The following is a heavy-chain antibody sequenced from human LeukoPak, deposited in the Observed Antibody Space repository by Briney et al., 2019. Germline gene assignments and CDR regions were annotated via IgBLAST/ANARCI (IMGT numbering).Heavy chain of an antibody. Sequence: GGSLSLSCSASGFTFSSYAMHWVRQAPGKGLEYVSAISSNGGSTYYADSVKGRFTISRDNSKNTLYLQMSSLRAEDTAVYYCVRVVVAAADAFDIWGQGTMVTVSS. CDR3: VRVVVAAADAFDI. CDR2: ISSNGGST. D-gene: IGHD2-15*01. V-gene: IGHV3-64D*06. J-gene: IGHJ3*02. CDR1: GFTFSSYA.